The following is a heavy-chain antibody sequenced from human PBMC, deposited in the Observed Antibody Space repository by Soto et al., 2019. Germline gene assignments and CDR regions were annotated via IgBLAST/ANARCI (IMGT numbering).Heavy chain of an antibody. V-gene: IGHV3-73*01. J-gene: IGHJ5*02. CDR3: TRHDKANYYDSSDAGWFDP. CDR2: IRSKANSYAT. D-gene: IGHD3-22*01. Sequence: GGSLRLSCAASGFTFSGSAMHWVRQASGKGLEWVGRIRSKANSYATAYAASVKGRFTISRDDSKNTAYLQMNSLKTEDTAVYYCTRHDKANYYDSSDAGWFDPWGQGTLVTVSS. CDR1: GFTFSGSA.